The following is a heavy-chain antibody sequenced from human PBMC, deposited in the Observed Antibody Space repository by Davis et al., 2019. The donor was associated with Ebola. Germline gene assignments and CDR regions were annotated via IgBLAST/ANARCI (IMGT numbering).Heavy chain of an antibody. CDR2: IYSGGST. CDR3: ARGVGATTGWFDP. Sequence: GESLKISCAASGFTVSSNYMSWVRQAPGKGLEWVSVIYSGGSTDYADSVKGRFTISRDNSKNTLYLQMNSLRAEDTAVYYCARGVGATTGWFDPWGQGTLVTVSS. V-gene: IGHV3-53*05. D-gene: IGHD1-26*01. J-gene: IGHJ5*02. CDR1: GFTVSSNY.